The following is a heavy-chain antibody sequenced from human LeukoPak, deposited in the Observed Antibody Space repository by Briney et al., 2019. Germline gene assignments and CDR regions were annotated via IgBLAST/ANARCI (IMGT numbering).Heavy chain of an antibody. D-gene: IGHD5-18*01. CDR3: ARALQIRQQLWLGY. CDR1: GYTFTSYD. CDR2: MNPNSGNT. Sequence: ASVKVSCKASGYTFTSYDINWVRQATGQGLEWMGWMNPNSGNTGYAQKFQGRVTMTRNTSISTAYMELSSLRSEDTAMYYCARALQIRQQLWLGYWGQGTLVTVSS. J-gene: IGHJ4*02. V-gene: IGHV1-8*01.